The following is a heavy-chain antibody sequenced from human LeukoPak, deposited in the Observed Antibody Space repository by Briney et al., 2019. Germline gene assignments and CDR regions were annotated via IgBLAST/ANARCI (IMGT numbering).Heavy chain of an antibody. Sequence: GRPLRLSCVASGFTFSRCAMSWVRQAPGKGLEWVSGISGSGGSTYYSDSVKGRFTLSRDNSKNTLYLQMNSLRAEDTAVYYCAKDIAVAGPYFDYWGQGTLVTVSS. CDR3: AKDIAVAGPYFDY. V-gene: IGHV3-23*01. CDR2: ISGSGGST. D-gene: IGHD6-19*01. CDR1: GFTFSRCA. J-gene: IGHJ4*02.